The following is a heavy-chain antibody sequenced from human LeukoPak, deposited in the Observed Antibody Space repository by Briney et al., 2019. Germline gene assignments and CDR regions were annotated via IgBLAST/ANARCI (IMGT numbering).Heavy chain of an antibody. CDR2: MSTSGNT. CDR3: ARVGQSAMGYDY. Sequence: SETLSLTCTVSGGSISSYYWSWIRQPAGRGLEWIGRMSTSGNTNYNPSLTSRVTMSVDTSKNQFSLKLSSVTAADTAVCYCARVGQSAMGYDYWGQGILVTVSS. J-gene: IGHJ4*02. CDR1: GGSISSYY. V-gene: IGHV4-4*07. D-gene: IGHD5-18*01.